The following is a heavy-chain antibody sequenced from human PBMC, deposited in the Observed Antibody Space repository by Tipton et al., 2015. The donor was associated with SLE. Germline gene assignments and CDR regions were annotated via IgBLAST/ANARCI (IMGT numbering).Heavy chain of an antibody. CDR2: IWYDGSNK. D-gene: IGHD1-26*01. Sequence: SLRLSCAASGFTFSSYGMHWVRQAPGKGLEWVAVIWYDGSNKYYADSVKGRFTISRENAKNSLYLQMNSLRAGDTAVYYCARDIGFGMDVWGQGTTVTVSS. V-gene: IGHV3-33*01. CDR1: GFTFSSYG. J-gene: IGHJ6*02. CDR3: ARDIGFGMDV.